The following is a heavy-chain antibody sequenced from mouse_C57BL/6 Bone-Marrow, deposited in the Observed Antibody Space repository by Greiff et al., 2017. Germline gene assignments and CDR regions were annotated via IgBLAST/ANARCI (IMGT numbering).Heavy chain of an antibody. CDR2: ISSGSSTI. Sequence: DVMLVESGGGLVKPGGSLKLSCAASGFTFSDYGMHWVRQAPEQGLEWVAYISSGSSTIYYADTVKGRFTISRDNAKNTLFLQMTSLRSEDTAMYYGARYHYYGSSGGYFEVWGTGTTVTVSS. D-gene: IGHD1-1*01. CDR3: ARYHYYGSSGGYFEV. CDR1: GFTFSDYG. J-gene: IGHJ1*03. V-gene: IGHV5-17*01.